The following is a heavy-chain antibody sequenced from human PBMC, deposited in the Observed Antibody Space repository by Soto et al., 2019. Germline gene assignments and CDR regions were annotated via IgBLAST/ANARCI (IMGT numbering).Heavy chain of an antibody. J-gene: IGHJ4*02. CDR1: GSTFTDYY. D-gene: IGHD3-10*01. CDR3: ARGGNTSLDY. CDR2: ITPNSGGP. V-gene: IGHV1-2*02. Sequence: ASVKVSCKTSGSTFTDYYMHWVRHAPGQGLEWMGWITPNSGGPISAQKFQGRVTKTRDSSISTAYLELSRLRYADTDVSYCARGGNTSLDYWGQGTQVTVSS.